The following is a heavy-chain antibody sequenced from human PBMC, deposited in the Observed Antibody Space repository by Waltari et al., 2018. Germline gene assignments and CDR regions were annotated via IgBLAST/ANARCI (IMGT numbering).Heavy chain of an antibody. CDR1: GGSISSSSYY. CDR3: ARVRGYYSNWFDP. Sequence: QLQLQESGPGLVKPSETLSLTCTVSGGSISSSSYYWGWIRQPPGKGLEWIGSIYYSGSTSYTPSLKSRVTISVDTSKNQFSLKLSSVTAADTAVYYCARVRGYYSNWFDPWGQGTLVTVSS. V-gene: IGHV4-39*07. J-gene: IGHJ5*02. D-gene: IGHD3-10*01. CDR2: IYYSGST.